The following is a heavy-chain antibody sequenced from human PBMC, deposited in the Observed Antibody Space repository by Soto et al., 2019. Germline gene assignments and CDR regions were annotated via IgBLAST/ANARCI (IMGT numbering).Heavy chain of an antibody. J-gene: IGHJ6*02. CDR2: TYYRSRWYK. CDR1: GDSVSSNNSA. V-gene: IGHV6-1*01. CDR3: ARQYYGMDV. Sequence: PSQTLSLTFAISGDSVSSNNSAWNCIRQSPSRGLEWLGRTYYRSRWYKDYAVSVKSRITINPDTSKNQFSLQLNSVTPEDTAVYYCARQYYGMDVWGQGTTVTVSS.